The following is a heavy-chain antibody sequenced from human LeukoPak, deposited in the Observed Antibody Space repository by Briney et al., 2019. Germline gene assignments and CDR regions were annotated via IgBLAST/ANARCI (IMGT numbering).Heavy chain of an antibody. CDR3: ARGLRGAAAGPDDY. CDR1: GFTFSSYS. D-gene: IGHD6-13*01. Sequence: GGSLRLSCAASGFTFSSYSMNWVRQAPGQGLEWVSSISSSSSYIYYADSVKGRFTISRDNAKNSLYLQMNSLRAEDTAVYYCARGLRGAAAGPDDYWGQGTLVTVSS. CDR2: ISSSSSYI. J-gene: IGHJ4*02. V-gene: IGHV3-21*01.